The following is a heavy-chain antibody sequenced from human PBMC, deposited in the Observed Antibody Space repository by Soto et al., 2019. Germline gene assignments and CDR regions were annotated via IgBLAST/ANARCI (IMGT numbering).Heavy chain of an antibody. CDR3: ASDSRNSYGLDV. CDR2: ISGSGSTI. J-gene: IGHJ6*02. V-gene: IGHV3-48*03. Sequence: PGGSLRLSCAASGFTFSSFEMNWVRQAPGKGLEWVSYISGSGSTIYYADSVKGRFTTSRDNPKNSLFLQMNTLSAEDTALYYCASDSRNSYGLDVWGQGTTVTVSS. CDR1: GFTFSSFE.